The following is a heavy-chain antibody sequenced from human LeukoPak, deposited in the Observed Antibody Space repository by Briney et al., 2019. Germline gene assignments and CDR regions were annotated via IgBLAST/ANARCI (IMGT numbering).Heavy chain of an antibody. J-gene: IGHJ4*02. V-gene: IGHV4-59*08. CDR2: IYYSGST. CDR1: GFTFMNYA. CDR3: ARRRYTSGYLDY. Sequence: GSLRLSCAASGFTFMNYAVTWVRQAPGKGLEWIGYIYYSGSTNYNPSLKSRVTISVDTSKSQFSLKLTSVTAADTAVYYCARRRYTSGYLDYWGQGTLVTVSS. D-gene: IGHD3-22*01.